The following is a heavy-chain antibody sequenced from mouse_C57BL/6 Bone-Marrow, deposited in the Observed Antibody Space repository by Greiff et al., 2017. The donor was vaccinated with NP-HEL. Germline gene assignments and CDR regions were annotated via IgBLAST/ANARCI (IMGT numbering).Heavy chain of an antibody. CDR1: GYAFSSSW. CDR2: IYPGDGDT. Sequence: QVHVKQSGPELVKPGASVKISCKASGYAFSSSWMNWVKQRPGKGLEWIGRIYPGDGDTNYNGKFKGKATLTADKSSSTAYMQLSSLTSEDSAVYFCARGANWDYFDYWGQGTTLTVSS. J-gene: IGHJ2*01. V-gene: IGHV1-82*01. CDR3: ARGANWDYFDY. D-gene: IGHD4-1*01.